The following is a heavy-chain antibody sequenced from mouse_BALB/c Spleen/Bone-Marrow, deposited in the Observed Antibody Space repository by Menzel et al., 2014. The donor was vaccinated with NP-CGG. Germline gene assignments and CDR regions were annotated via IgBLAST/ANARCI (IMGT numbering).Heavy chain of an antibody. CDR3: TRKGALITHYYAMDY. Sequence: DVQLVESGGGLVQPGGSRKLSCAASGFTFSSFGMHWVRQAPEKGLEWVAYTSSGSSTIYYADTVKGRFTISRDNPKNTLFLQMTSLRSEDTAMYYCTRKGALITHYYAMDYWGQGTSVTVSS. V-gene: IGHV5-17*02. J-gene: IGHJ4*01. CDR2: TSSGSSTI. D-gene: IGHD2-4*01. CDR1: GFTFSSFG.